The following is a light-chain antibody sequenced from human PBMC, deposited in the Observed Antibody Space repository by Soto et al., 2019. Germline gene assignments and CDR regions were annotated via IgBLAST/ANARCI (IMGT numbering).Light chain of an antibody. V-gene: IGKV3-20*01. Sequence: PGERATLSCRASQSVSRSYLAWYQQKPGQAPRLLIYDASTRATGIPDRISGSGSGTDFTLTISRLEPEDFAVYYCQQYGSSPWTFGHGTRVEIK. CDR1: QSVSRSY. J-gene: IGKJ1*01. CDR2: DAS. CDR3: QQYGSSPWT.